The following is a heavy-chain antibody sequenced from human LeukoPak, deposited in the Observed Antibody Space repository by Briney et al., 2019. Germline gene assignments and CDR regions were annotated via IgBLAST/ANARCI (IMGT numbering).Heavy chain of an antibody. Sequence: AGGSLRLSCAASGFAFSSYEMNWVRQAPGKGLECVSFISSSGNTIYYADSVKGRFAISRDNAKNSLYLQMNSLRAEDSAIYYCARDHGAYWGQGTLVTVSS. CDR3: ARDHGAY. V-gene: IGHV3-48*03. CDR1: GFAFSSYE. D-gene: IGHD3-10*01. CDR2: ISSSGNTI. J-gene: IGHJ4*02.